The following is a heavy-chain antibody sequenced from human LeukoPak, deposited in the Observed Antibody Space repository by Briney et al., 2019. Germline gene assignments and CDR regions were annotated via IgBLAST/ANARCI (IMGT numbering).Heavy chain of an antibody. CDR1: GFTFSSYS. CDR3: ARYLAAAGNY. J-gene: IGHJ4*02. CDR2: ISSSSSYI. V-gene: IGHV3-21*01. D-gene: IGHD6-13*01. Sequence: GGFLRLSCAASGFTFSSYSMNWVRQAPGKGLEWVSSISSSSSYIYYADSVKGRFTISRDNAKNSLYLQMNSLRAEDTAVYYCARYLAAAGNYWGQGTLVTVSS.